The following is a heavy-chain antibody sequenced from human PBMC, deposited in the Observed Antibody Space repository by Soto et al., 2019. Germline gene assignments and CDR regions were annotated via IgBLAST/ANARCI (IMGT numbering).Heavy chain of an antibody. Sequence: SETLSLTCSVSGESISSGGYSWSWIRHLPGKNLEWIGYIYDTESAYYNPSLKSRVSISMDTSENHFAMRLTSVTAADSAVYYCARASSSSSAADYWGQG. V-gene: IGHV4-31*03. CDR2: IYDTESA. CDR3: ARASSSSSAADY. CDR1: GESISSGGYS. D-gene: IGHD6-6*01. J-gene: IGHJ4*02.